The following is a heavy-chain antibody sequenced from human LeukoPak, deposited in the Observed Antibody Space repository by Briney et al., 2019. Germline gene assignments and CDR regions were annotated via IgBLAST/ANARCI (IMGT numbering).Heavy chain of an antibody. CDR1: GFTFGDYA. D-gene: IGHD3-22*01. CDR3: TRQGLAYYYDSTGYYPPGY. Sequence: GGSLRLSCTASGFTFGDYAVSWFRKAPGKGLEWVGFIRSKAYGWTTEYAASVKGRFTISRDDSKSIAYLQMNSLKTEDTAVYYCTRQGLAYYYDSTGYYPPGYWGQGTLVTVSS. CDR2: IRSKAYGWTT. J-gene: IGHJ4*02. V-gene: IGHV3-49*03.